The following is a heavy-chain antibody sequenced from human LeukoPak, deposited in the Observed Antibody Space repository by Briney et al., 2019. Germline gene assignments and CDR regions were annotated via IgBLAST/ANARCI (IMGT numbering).Heavy chain of an antibody. CDR3: ARDLGVVRGVVGH. J-gene: IGHJ4*02. CDR1: GFTVSSNY. CDR2: IYSGDTT. Sequence: GGSLRLSCAESGFTVSSNYMSWVRQAPGKGLEWVSVIYSGDTTYYADSVKGRFTISRDNSKNTLYLQMDSLRVDDTAVYYCARDLGVVRGVVGHWGQGTLVTV. D-gene: IGHD3-10*01. V-gene: IGHV3-66*01.